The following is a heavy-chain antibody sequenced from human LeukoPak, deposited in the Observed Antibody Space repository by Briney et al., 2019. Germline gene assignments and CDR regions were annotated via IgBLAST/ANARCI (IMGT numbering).Heavy chain of an antibody. CDR3: ARGPDSSGYNSEYSFEY. CDR1: GYTFSGHY. D-gene: IGHD3-22*01. Sequence: ASVKVSCKASGYTFSGHYLHWVRQAPGQGLEWMGRINPNTGVTQYTENFQGRVTMTGDTSISTAYMELNGLRSDDTAIYYCARGPDSSGYNSEYSFEYWGQGTLVTVSS. J-gene: IGHJ4*02. CDR2: INPNTGVT. V-gene: IGHV1-2*06.